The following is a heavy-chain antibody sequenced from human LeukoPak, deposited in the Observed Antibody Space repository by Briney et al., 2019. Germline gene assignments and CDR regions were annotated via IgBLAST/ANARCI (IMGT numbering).Heavy chain of an antibody. V-gene: IGHV3-48*04. CDR2: ISSSGSTI. J-gene: IGHJ6*02. CDR3: TRDRFYAMDA. CDR1: GFTFSSYS. Sequence: GGSLRLSCAASGFTFSSYSMNWVRQAPGKGLEWVSYISSSGSTIYYADSVKGRFTISRDSAKNTLYLQMNSLRAEDTAVYYCTRDRFYAMDAWGQGTTVTVSS.